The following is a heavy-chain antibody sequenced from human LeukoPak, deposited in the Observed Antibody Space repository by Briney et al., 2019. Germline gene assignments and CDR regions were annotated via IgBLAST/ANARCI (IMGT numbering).Heavy chain of an antibody. CDR2: ISSSGSTI. CDR1: GFTFSSYE. J-gene: IGHJ4*02. CDR3: ARADYGDYGFDY. Sequence: GGSLRLSCAASGFTFSSYEMNWVRQAPGKGLEWASYISSSGSTIYYADSVKGRFTISRDNAKNSLYLQMNSLRAEDTAVYYCARADYGDYGFDYWGQGTLVTVSS. D-gene: IGHD4-17*01. V-gene: IGHV3-48*03.